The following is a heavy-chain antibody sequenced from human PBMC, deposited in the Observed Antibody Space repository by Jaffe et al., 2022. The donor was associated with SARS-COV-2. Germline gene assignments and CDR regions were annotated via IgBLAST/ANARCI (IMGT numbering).Heavy chain of an antibody. CDR3: ASEIAARPRGAPPGGVYYYYGMDV. Sequence: QVQLVESGGGVVQPGRSLRLSCAASGFTFSSYGMHWVRQAPGKGLEWVAVIWYDGSNKYYADSVKGRFTISRDNSKNTLYLQMNSLRAEDTAVYYCASEIAARPRGAPPGGVYYYYGMDVWGQGTTVTVSS. J-gene: IGHJ6*02. CDR1: GFTFSSYG. D-gene: IGHD6-6*01. V-gene: IGHV3-33*01. CDR2: IWYDGSNK.